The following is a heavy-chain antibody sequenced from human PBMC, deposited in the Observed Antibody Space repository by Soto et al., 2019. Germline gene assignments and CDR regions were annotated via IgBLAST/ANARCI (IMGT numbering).Heavy chain of an antibody. CDR3: ASYTGAFYDSSGYYYTINYFDY. Sequence: PSETLSLTCTVSGGSISSGGYYWSWIRQHPGKGLEWIGYIYYSGSTYYKPSLKSRVTISVDTSKNQFSLKLSSVTAADTAVYYCASYTGAFYDSSGYYYTINYFDYWGQGTLVTVSS. D-gene: IGHD3-22*01. CDR1: GGSISSGGYY. CDR2: IYYSGST. J-gene: IGHJ4*02. V-gene: IGHV4-31*03.